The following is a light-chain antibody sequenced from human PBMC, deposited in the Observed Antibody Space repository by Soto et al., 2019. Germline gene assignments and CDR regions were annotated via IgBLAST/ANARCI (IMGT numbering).Light chain of an antibody. CDR2: EVT. CDR1: SSDVGGYNF. Sequence: QSALTQPPSASGSPGQSVSISCTGTSSDVGGYNFVSWYQQHPGKAPKLMIYEVTKRPSGVPDRFSGSKSGNTASLTVSGLQAEDEADYYCTSYAGSNIPVVFGGGIQLTVL. J-gene: IGLJ2*01. CDR3: TSYAGSNIPVV. V-gene: IGLV2-8*01.